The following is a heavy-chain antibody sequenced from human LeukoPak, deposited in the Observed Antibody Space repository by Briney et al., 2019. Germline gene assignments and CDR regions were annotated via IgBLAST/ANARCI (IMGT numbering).Heavy chain of an antibody. J-gene: IGHJ3*02. CDR2: IYTSGGT. V-gene: IGHV4-4*07. D-gene: IGHD6-13*01. Sequence: PSETLSLTCTVSGGSISSYYWSWIRQPAGKGLEWIGRIYTSGGTNYNPSLKSRVTMSVDTSKNQFSLKLSSVTAADTAVYYCARDGSSWSHDAFDIWGQGTMVSVSS. CDR1: GGSISSYY. CDR3: ARDGSSWSHDAFDI.